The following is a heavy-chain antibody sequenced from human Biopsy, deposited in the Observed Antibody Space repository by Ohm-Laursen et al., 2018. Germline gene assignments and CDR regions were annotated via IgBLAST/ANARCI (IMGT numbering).Heavy chain of an antibody. Sequence: SETLSLTWPVFGKTFSDYQWSWIRQPPGKGPEWIGQINQAGTTNYNPSLKSRVSISADASKYEFSLRLTSVTAADTAVYLCGNEVHGRDYWGLGAQVTVS. D-gene: IGHD2-15*01. CDR2: INQAGTT. V-gene: IGHV4-34*08. CDR3: GNEVHGRDY. CDR1: GKTFSDYQ. J-gene: IGHJ4*02.